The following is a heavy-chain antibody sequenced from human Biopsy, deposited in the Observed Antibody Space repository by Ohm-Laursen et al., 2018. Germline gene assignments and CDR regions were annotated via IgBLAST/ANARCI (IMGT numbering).Heavy chain of an antibody. CDR1: GKTFSDYQ. V-gene: IGHV4-34*08. J-gene: IGHJ4*02. CDR2: NNQAGTT. Sequence: SETLSLTCTVFGKTFSDYQWSWIRQPPGKGLEWIGQNNQAGTTNYNPPLKSRVSISADASKSEFSLRLTSVTAADTAVYLCGNEVHGRDYWGLGAQVTVSS. D-gene: IGHD2-15*01. CDR3: GNEVHGRDY.